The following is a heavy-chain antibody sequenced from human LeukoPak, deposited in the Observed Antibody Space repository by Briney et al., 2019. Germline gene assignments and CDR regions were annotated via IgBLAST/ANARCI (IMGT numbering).Heavy chain of an antibody. CDR3: AREGFAEFFLEI. CDR1: GGSFNSTTHH. CDR2: VYYSGSS. Sequence: PSETLSLTRTVSGGSFNSTTHHWDWIRQPPGKGLEWVGSVYYSGSSFSNPSLRSRVSISVDTSKNQFFLGLNSVTAADTAVYYRAREGFAEFFLEIWGQGTRVTVSS. J-gene: IGHJ4*02. D-gene: IGHD3-10*01. V-gene: IGHV4-39*07.